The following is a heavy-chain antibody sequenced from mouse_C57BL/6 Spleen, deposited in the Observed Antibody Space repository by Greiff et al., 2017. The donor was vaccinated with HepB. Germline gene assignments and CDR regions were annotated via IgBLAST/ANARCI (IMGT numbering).Heavy chain of an antibody. J-gene: IGHJ3*01. CDR2: INPNNGGT. V-gene: IGHV1-26*01. D-gene: IGHD2-3*01. CDR3: ARLRVTARGAWFAY. Sequence: EVQLQQSGPELVKPGASVKISCKASGYTFTDYYMNWVKQSHGKSLEWIGDINPNNGGTSYNQKFKGKATLTVDKSSSTAYMELRSLTSEDSAVYYCARLRVTARGAWFAYWGQGTLVTVSA. CDR1: GYTFTDYY.